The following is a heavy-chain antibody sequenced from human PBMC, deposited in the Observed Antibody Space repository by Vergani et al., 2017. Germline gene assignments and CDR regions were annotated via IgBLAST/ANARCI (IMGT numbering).Heavy chain of an antibody. J-gene: IGHJ4*02. Sequence: QVQLVQSGAEVKKPGASLKVSCKASGFTFTGYYMHWVRQPPGQGLEWVGRINPNSGGTNYAQKFQGRVTMTRDTSISTAYMELNRLRSDDTAVYYCARCLGNSGWTPFDYWGQGTLVTVSS. CDR2: INPNSGGT. CDR3: ARCLGNSGWTPFDY. D-gene: IGHD6-19*01. V-gene: IGHV1-2*06. CDR1: GFTFTGYY.